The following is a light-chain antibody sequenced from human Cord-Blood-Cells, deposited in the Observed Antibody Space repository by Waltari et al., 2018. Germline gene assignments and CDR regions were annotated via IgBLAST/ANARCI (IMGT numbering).Light chain of an antibody. CDR3: QQYNNVPRT. CDR1: QSVISN. Sequence: DIVLTQSPAPLSVSPGERATLSCLARQSVISNLAWYQQKHGQAPRPLISGASTRATGIPVSFSGSGSGKEFTLTISSLQSEDFAVYYCQQYNNVPRTFGQGTKVDIK. CDR2: GAS. J-gene: IGKJ1*01. V-gene: IGKV3-15*01.